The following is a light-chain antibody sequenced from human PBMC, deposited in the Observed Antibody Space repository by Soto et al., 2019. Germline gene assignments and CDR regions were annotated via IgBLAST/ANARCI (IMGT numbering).Light chain of an antibody. CDR3: QQYGSSPRT. V-gene: IGKV3-20*01. J-gene: IGKJ1*01. CDR1: QSVSSN. CDR2: DAS. Sequence: EIVMTQSPATLSVSPGERATLSCRASQSVSSNLAWYQQKPGQAPRLLIYDASNRATGIPARFSGSGSGTDFTLTISRLEPEDFAVYYCQQYGSSPRTFGQGTKADIK.